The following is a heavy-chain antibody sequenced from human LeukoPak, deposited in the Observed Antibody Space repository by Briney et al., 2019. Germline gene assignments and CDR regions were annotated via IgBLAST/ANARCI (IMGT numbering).Heavy chain of an antibody. D-gene: IGHD5-12*01. CDR3: LLVATISAYSSYFDY. V-gene: IGHV3-48*03. CDR1: GFTFSSYE. CDR2: ISCSVSTI. Sequence: GGSLRLSCAASGFTFSSYEMNWVRQAPGKGLEWVSYISCSVSTIYYADSVKGRFTISRDNAKNSLYLQMNSLRAEDTAVYYCLLVATISAYSSYFDYWGQGTLVTVSS. J-gene: IGHJ4*02.